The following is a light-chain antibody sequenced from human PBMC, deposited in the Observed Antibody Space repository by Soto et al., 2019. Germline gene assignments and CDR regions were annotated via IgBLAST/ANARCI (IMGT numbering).Light chain of an antibody. Sequence: QSALTQPASVSGSPGQSITISCTGTSNDVGSYNLVSWYQQHPGKAPKLMIYEGSKRPSGVSNRFSGSKSDNTASLTISGLQAEDEADYYCCSYAGSSTVVFGGGTKL. CDR1: SNDVGSYNL. CDR3: CSYAGSSTVV. V-gene: IGLV2-23*03. J-gene: IGLJ2*01. CDR2: EGS.